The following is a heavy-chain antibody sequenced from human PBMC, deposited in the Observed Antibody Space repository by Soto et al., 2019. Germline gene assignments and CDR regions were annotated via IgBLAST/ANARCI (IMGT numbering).Heavy chain of an antibody. V-gene: IGHV4-59*01. D-gene: IGHD2-15*01. CDR2: IYYSGST. CDR3: ARDPTYCSGGSCYLPAGYFDY. CDR1: GCSISSLY. J-gene: IGHJ4*02. Sequence: ASGTPSPTCTVAGCSISSLYWRWGPEPPGEGEGGFGYIYYSGSTNYNPSLKSRVTISVDTSKNQFSLKLSSVTAADTAVYYCARDPTYCSGGSCYLPAGYFDYWGQGTLVTVSS.